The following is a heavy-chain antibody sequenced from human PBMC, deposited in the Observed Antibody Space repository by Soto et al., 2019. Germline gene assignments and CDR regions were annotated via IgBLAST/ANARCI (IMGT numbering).Heavy chain of an antibody. Sequence: QVQLVESGGGVVQPGRSLRLSCAASGFTFSSYDMHWVRQAPGKGLEWVAVISYDGSNKYYADSVKGRFTISRDNSKNTLYLQMNSLRAENTAVYYCAKDWGPQGWQWGFYFDYWGQGTLVTVSS. D-gene: IGHD6-19*01. CDR1: GFTFSSYD. CDR2: ISYDGSNK. V-gene: IGHV3-30*18. CDR3: AKDWGPQGWQWGFYFDY. J-gene: IGHJ4*02.